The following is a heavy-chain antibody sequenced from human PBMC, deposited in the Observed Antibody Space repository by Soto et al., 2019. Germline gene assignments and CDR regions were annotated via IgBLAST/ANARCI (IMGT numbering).Heavy chain of an antibody. V-gene: IGHV1-8*01. Sequence: QVQLVQSGAEVKKPGASVKVSCKASGYTFTSYDINWVRQATGQGLEWMGWMNPNSGNTGYAQKFQGRVTMTRNTSISTVYMELSSLRSEDTAVYYCARDGGYCSGGSCYGTWFDPWGQGTLVTVSS. J-gene: IGHJ5*02. CDR2: MNPNSGNT. CDR3: ARDGGYCSGGSCYGTWFDP. D-gene: IGHD2-15*01. CDR1: GYTFTSYD.